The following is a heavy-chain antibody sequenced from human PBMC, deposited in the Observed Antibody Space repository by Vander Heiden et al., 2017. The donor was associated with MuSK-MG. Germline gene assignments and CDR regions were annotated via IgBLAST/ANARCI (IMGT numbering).Heavy chain of an antibody. D-gene: IGHD3-22*01. V-gene: IGHV4-59*01. CDR1: GGSISSYY. CDR2: IYYSGST. Sequence: QVQLQESGPGLVKPSETLSLTCTVSGGSISSYYWSWIRQPTGKGLEWIGYIYYSGSTNYNPSLKSRVTISVDTSKNQFSLKLSSVTAADTAVYYCARWGGNYYDSSGYYPYWGQGTLVTVSS. J-gene: IGHJ4*02. CDR3: ARWGGNYYDSSGYYPY.